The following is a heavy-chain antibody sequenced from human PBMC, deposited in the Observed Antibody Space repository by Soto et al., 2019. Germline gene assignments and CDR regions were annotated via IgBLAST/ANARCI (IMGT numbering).Heavy chain of an antibody. CDR2: ISGSGGSP. V-gene: IGHV3-23*01. J-gene: IGHJ4*02. D-gene: IGHD2-8*01. CDR3: AKARCTTSNCYVPDY. CDR1: GFSFSTYT. Sequence: EVQPLESGGGLVQPGGSLRLSCAASGFSFSTYTMSWVRRAPGKGLEWVSAISGSGGSPSYADSVQGRFTISRDNPKKTLYLQMNSLRAEDTAVYYCAKARCTTSNCYVPDYWGQGTLVTVSS.